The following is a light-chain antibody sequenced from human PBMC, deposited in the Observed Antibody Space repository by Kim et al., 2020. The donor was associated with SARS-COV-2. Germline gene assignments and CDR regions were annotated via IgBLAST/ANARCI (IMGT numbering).Light chain of an antibody. J-gene: IGLJ2*01. V-gene: IGLV3-19*01. Sequence: VAVGQTGRITCQGDSLRNYFATWYQQKPGQAPVLVIYGKNNRPSGIPDRFSGSSSGNTASLTIAGTQAEDEADYYCNSRDTSGDWSFGGGTQLTVL. CDR3: NSRDTSGDWS. CDR1: SLRNYF. CDR2: GKN.